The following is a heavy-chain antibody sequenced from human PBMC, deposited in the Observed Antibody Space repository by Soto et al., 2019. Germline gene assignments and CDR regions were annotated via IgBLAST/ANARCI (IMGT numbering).Heavy chain of an antibody. CDR3: ARDGSGWYFDY. J-gene: IGHJ4*02. V-gene: IGHV4-59*01. D-gene: IGHD6-19*01. CDR1: GGSMSNYY. CDR2: IYYNGNT. Sequence: SETLSLTCSVSGGSMSNYYWSWIRQPPGKGLEWIGYIYYNGNTNYNPSLKSRVSMSVDMSKNQFSLKLNSVTAADTAVYYCARDGSGWYFDYWGQGTQVPVSS.